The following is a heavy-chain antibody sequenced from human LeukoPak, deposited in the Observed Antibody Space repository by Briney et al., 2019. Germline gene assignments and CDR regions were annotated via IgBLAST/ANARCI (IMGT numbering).Heavy chain of an antibody. J-gene: IGHJ4*02. CDR1: GFTFSSYW. D-gene: IGHD5-12*01. Sequence: GGSLRLSCAASGFTFSSYWMSWVRQAPGKGLEWVANIKQDGSEKYYGDSVKGRFTISRDNAKNSPCLQMNSLRAEDTAVYYCARDPSDYETLGPDHWGQGTLVTVSS. V-gene: IGHV3-7*01. CDR2: IKQDGSEK. CDR3: ARDPSDYETLGPDH.